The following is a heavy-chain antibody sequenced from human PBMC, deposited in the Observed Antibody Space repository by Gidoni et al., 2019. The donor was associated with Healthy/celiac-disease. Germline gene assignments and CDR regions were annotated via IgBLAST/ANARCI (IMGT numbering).Heavy chain of an antibody. CDR1: GGSISSSSYY. J-gene: IGHJ5*02. CDR2: IYYSGST. D-gene: IGHD3-22*01. Sequence: QLQLQESGPGLVKPSETLSLTCTVSGGSISSSSYYWGWIRQPPGKGLEWIGSIYYSGSTYYNPSLKSRVTISVDTSKNQFSLKLSSVTAADTAVYYCARIVGVYYYDSSGYYYVGPFDPWGQGTLVTVSS. V-gene: IGHV4-39*01. CDR3: ARIVGVYYYDSSGYYYVGPFDP.